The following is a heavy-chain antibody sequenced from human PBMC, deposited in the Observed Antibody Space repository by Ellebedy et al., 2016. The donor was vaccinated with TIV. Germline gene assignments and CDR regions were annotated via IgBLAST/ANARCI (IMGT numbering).Heavy chain of an antibody. V-gene: IGHV3-7*01. D-gene: IGHD2/OR15-2a*01. CDR2: IKEDGTEK. J-gene: IGHJ3*02. CDR3: VKVYMPRGTSSGSPFDI. CDR1: GFTFSGYW. Sequence: GESLKISXAASGFTFSGYWMSWVRQAPGKGLEWVAKIKEDGTEKHNVDSVEGRFTISRDNDRNSLYLQMNSLRAEDTALYYCVKVYMPRGTSSGSPFDIWGQGTMVTVSS.